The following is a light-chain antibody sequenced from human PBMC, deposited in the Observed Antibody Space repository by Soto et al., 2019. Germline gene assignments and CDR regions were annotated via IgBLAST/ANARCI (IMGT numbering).Light chain of an antibody. CDR3: QQYAASRT. CDR1: QSVSSSY. V-gene: IGKV3-20*01. Sequence: ELVLTQSPGTLSLSPGERATLSCRASQSVSSSYLAWYQQKPGQAPRLLIYGASSRATGIPDRFSGSGSGTDFTLTISRLEPEDFAVYYCQQYAASRTFGQGTKVEFK. CDR2: GAS. J-gene: IGKJ1*01.